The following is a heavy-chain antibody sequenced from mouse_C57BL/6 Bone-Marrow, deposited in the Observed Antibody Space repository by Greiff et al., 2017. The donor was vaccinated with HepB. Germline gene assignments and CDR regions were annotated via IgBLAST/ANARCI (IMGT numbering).Heavy chain of an antibody. CDR1: GYSITSGYY. CDR2: ISYDGSN. Sequence: VQLKESGPGLVKPSQSLSLTCSVTGYSITSGYYWNWIRQFPGNKLEWMGYISYDGSNNYNPSLKNRISITRDTSKNQFFLKLNSVTTEDTATYYCARALYDDYAMDYWGQGTSVTVSS. V-gene: IGHV3-6*01. J-gene: IGHJ4*01. CDR3: ARALYDDYAMDY. D-gene: IGHD2-12*01.